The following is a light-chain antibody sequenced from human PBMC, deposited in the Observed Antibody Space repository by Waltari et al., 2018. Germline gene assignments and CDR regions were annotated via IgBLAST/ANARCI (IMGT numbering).Light chain of an antibody. Sequence: EIVLAQSPGTLSLSPGERATLSCRASQSVSRSLAWYQQKPGQALRLLISGTSIRATGITDRFSGSGSGTDFRLTISRLESEDFAVYYCQHYVRLPATFGQGTKVEIK. CDR1: QSVSRS. CDR2: GTS. V-gene: IGKV3-20*01. J-gene: IGKJ1*01. CDR3: QHYVRLPAT.